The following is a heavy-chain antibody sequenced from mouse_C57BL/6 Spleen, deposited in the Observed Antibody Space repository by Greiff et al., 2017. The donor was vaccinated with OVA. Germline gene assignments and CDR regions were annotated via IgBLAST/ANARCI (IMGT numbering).Heavy chain of an antibody. CDR3: ARSHFITTVVPYFDY. CDR1: GYTFTSYG. D-gene: IGHD1-1*01. CDR2: IYPRSGNT. V-gene: IGHV1-81*01. Sequence: VQLQQSGAELARPGASVKLSCKASGYTFTSYGISWVKQRTGQGLEWIGEIYPRSGNTYYNEKFKGKATLTADKSSSTAYMELRSLTSEDSAVYFCARSHFITTVVPYFDYWGQGTTLTVSS. J-gene: IGHJ2*01.